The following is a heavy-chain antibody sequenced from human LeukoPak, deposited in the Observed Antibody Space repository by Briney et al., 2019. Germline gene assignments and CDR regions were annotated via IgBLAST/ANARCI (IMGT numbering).Heavy chain of an antibody. J-gene: IGHJ5*02. CDR1: GGSVSGGSYY. CDR2: IYYSGST. Sequence: SETLSLTCTVSGGSVSGGSYYWSWIRQPPGKGLEWIGYIYYSGSTNYNPSLKSRVTISVDTSKNQFSLKLSSVTAADTAVYYCAREKAIFGVVPGFDPWGQGTLVTVSS. D-gene: IGHD3-3*01. V-gene: IGHV4-61*01. CDR3: AREKAIFGVVPGFDP.